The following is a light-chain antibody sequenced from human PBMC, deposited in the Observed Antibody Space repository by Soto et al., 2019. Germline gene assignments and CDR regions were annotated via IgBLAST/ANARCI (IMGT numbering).Light chain of an antibody. CDR2: AAS. CDR3: QQYGSSLPWT. J-gene: IGKJ1*01. CDR1: QSVSSNY. V-gene: IGKV3-20*01. Sequence: EIVLPQAPGTLSLSPGERATLSCRASQSVSSNYLAWYQQKPGQAPRLLIYAASTRATGIPDRFSGSGSGTDFTLTISRLDPEDLAVYYCQQYGSSLPWTFGQGTKVDIK.